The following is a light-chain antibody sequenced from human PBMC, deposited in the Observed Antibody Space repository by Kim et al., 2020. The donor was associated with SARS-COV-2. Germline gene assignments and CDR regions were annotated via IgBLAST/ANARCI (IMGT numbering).Light chain of an antibody. J-gene: IGLJ3*02. Sequence: GSPGQTASITCSGDKLGDKYACWYQQKPGRSPVLVIYQDSKRPSGIPERFSGSNSGNTATLTISGTQAMDEADYYCQAWDSSTGVFGGGTQLTVL. CDR2: QDS. CDR1: KLGDKY. V-gene: IGLV3-1*01. CDR3: QAWDSSTGV.